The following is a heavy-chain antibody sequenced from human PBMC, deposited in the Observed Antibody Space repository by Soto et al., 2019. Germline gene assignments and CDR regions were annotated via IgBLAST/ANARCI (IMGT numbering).Heavy chain of an antibody. Sequence: ASVKVSCKASGGTFSSYAISWVLQAPGQGLEWMGGIIPIFGTANYAQKFQGRVTITADESTSTAYMELSSLRSEDTAVYYCARGGYCGGDCYSFYYYYGMDVWGQGTTVTVSS. CDR3: ARGGYCGGDCYSFYYYYGMDV. CDR2: IIPIFGTA. J-gene: IGHJ6*02. D-gene: IGHD2-21*02. V-gene: IGHV1-69*13. CDR1: GGTFSSYA.